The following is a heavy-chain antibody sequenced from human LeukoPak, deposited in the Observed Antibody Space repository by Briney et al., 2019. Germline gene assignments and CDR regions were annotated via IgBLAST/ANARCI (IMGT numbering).Heavy chain of an antibody. CDR2: FDPEDGET. CDR1: GYTLTELS. Sequence: VASVKVSCKVSGYTLTELSMHWVRQAPGKGLEWMGGFDPEDGETIYAQKFQGRVTITRDTSASAAYMELSSLRSEDTAVYYCAIDLGSSWPNNWFDPWGQGTLVTVSS. CDR3: AIDLGSSWPNNWFDP. V-gene: IGHV1-24*01. J-gene: IGHJ5*02. D-gene: IGHD6-13*01.